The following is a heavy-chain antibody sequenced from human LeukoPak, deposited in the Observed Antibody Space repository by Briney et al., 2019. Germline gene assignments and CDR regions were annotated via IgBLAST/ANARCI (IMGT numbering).Heavy chain of an antibody. D-gene: IGHD1-26*01. Sequence: GASVKVSCRVPEYTLTELHMYWVRQAPGKGLEWMGGFGPDHTESIYAQKFQGRVTMTEDATTGTAYMELRNLKSDDTAVYFCAADRKTVGTTSAYIYWGQGTLVTVSS. CDR1: EYTLTELH. J-gene: IGHJ4*02. V-gene: IGHV1-24*01. CDR2: FGPDHTES. CDR3: AADRKTVGTTSAYIY.